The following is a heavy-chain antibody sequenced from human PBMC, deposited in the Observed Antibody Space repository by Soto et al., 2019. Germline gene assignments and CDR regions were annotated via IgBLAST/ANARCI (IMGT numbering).Heavy chain of an antibody. D-gene: IGHD5-12*01. CDR2: IYSGGST. V-gene: IGHV3-66*01. Sequence: GGSLRLSCAASGFTVSSNYMSWVRQAPGMGLEWVSVIYSGGSTYYADSVKGRFTISRDNSKNTLYLQMNSLRAEDTAVYYCARAIVATIKEGDYWGQGTLVTVSS. J-gene: IGHJ4*02. CDR1: GFTVSSNY. CDR3: ARAIVATIKEGDY.